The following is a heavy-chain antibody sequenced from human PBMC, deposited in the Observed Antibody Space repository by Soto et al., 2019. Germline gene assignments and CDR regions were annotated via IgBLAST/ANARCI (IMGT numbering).Heavy chain of an antibody. CDR2: IIPIFGTA. Sequence: QVQLVQSGAEVKKPGSSVKVSCKASGGTFSSYAISWVRQAPGQGLEWMGGIIPIFGTANYAQKFQDRVTITADESTSTAYMELSSLRSEDTAVYYCARDWGLSSAMVHYGMDVWGQGTTVTVSS. CDR1: GGTFSSYA. J-gene: IGHJ6*02. V-gene: IGHV1-69*01. CDR3: ARDWGLSSAMVHYGMDV. D-gene: IGHD5-18*01.